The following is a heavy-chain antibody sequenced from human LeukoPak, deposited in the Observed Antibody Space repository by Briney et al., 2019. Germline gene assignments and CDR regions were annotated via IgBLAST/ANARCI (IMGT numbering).Heavy chain of an antibody. CDR1: GFTFSNHA. J-gene: IGHJ4*02. D-gene: IGHD4-23*01. CDR3: AKDETTVVTNVDY. Sequence: GGSLRLSCAASGFTFSNHAMSWVRQAPGKGLEWVSGISGSGGRTHYADSVKGRFTLSRDDSKNTLYLHMNSLRAEDTAVYYCAKDETTVVTNVDYWGQGTLVTVSS. CDR2: ISGSGGRT. V-gene: IGHV3-23*01.